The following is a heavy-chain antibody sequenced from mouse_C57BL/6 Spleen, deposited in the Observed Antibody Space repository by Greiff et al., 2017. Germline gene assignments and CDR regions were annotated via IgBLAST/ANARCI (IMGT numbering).Heavy chain of an antibody. V-gene: IGHV1-53*01. CDR2: INPSNGGT. J-gene: IGHJ1*03. CDR1: GYTFTSYW. CDR3: ARGEDYYGSSHWYFDV. Sequence: QVQLQQPGTELVKPGASVKLSCKASGYTFTSYWMHWVKQRPGQGLEWIGNINPSNGGTNYNEKFKSKATLTVDKSASTAYMQLISLTSEDSAVYYCARGEDYYGSSHWYFDVWCTGASVTVSS. D-gene: IGHD1-1*01.